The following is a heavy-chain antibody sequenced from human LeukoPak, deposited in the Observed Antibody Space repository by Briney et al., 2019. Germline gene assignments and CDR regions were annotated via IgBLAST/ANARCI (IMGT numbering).Heavy chain of an antibody. V-gene: IGHV4-59*01. CDR2: IYYSGST. D-gene: IGHD2-15*01. CDR1: GGSISSYY. J-gene: IGHJ6*03. Sequence: PSETLSLTCTVSGGSISSYYWSWIRQPPGKGQEWIGYIYYSGSTNYNPTLKSRVTISVDASKNQFSLKPSSVTAADTAVYYCARAGCSGGSCYRGYYYYYMDVWGKGTTVTVSS. CDR3: ARAGCSGGSCYRGYYYYYMDV.